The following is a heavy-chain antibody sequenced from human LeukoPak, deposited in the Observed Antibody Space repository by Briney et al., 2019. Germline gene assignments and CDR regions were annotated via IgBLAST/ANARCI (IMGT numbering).Heavy chain of an antibody. Sequence: GGSLRLSCAASGLTGSHNYVSWVRQAPGKGLEWVAVISYDGSDKYYADSVKGRFTISRDNSKNTLYLQMNSLRAEDTAVYYCARDPGQQLVVGYFDYWGQGTLVTVSS. D-gene: IGHD6-13*01. CDR2: ISYDGSDK. V-gene: IGHV3-30*03. CDR3: ARDPGQQLVVGYFDY. J-gene: IGHJ4*02. CDR1: GLTGSHNY.